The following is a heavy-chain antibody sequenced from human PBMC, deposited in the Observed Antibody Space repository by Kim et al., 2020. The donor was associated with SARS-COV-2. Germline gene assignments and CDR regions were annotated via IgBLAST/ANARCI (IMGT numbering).Heavy chain of an antibody. CDR2: INHSGST. V-gene: IGHV4-34*01. CDR1: GGSFSGYY. Sequence: SETLSLTCAVYGGSFSGYYWSWIRQPPGKGLEWIGEINHSGSTNYNPSLKSRVTISVDTSKNQFSLKLSSVTAADTAVYYCARSGIAAAGFSPWGQGTLV. CDR3: ARSGIAAAGFSP. J-gene: IGHJ5*02. D-gene: IGHD6-13*01.